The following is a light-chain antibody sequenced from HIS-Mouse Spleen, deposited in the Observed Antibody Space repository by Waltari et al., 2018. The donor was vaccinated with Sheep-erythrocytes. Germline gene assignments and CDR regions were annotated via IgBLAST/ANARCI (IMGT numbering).Light chain of an antibody. CDR1: SSNIGSNT. J-gene: IGLJ3*02. V-gene: IGLV1-44*01. CDR3: AAWDDSLNGPV. Sequence: QSVLTQPPSASGTPGQRVTISCSGSSSNIGSNTVNWYQQLPGTAPNLLIYSNKQGPSGVPDRLSGSKSGTSASLAISGLQSEDEADYYCAAWDDSLNGPVFGGGTKLTVL. CDR2: SNK.